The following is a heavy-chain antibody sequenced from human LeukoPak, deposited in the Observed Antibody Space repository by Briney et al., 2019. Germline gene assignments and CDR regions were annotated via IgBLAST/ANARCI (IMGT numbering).Heavy chain of an antibody. CDR1: GFSSNYW. Sequence: GGSLRLSCAAIGFSSNYWMHWVRQAPGKGLVWVSRISGDGSTTFYADSVKGRFTISRDNSKNTLYLQMNSLRAEDTAVYYCTRGYSGYGNFDCWGQGTLVTVSS. J-gene: IGHJ4*02. V-gene: IGHV3-74*01. CDR3: TRGYSGYGNFDC. D-gene: IGHD5-12*01. CDR2: ISGDGSTT.